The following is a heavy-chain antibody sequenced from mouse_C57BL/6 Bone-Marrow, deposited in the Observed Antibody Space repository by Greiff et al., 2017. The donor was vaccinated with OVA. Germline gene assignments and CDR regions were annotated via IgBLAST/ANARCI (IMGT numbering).Heavy chain of an antibody. CDR1: GYTFTDYY. Sequence: EVQLQQPGPVLVKPGASVKLSCKASGYTFTDYYMNWVKQSHGKSLEWIGVINPYNGGTSYNQKFKGKATLPVDKSSSTAYMELNSLTSEDSEVSYCAGYLYAYWGQGTLVTVSA. CDR3: AGYLYAY. CDR2: INPYNGGT. D-gene: IGHD5-1*01. V-gene: IGHV1-19*01. J-gene: IGHJ3*01.